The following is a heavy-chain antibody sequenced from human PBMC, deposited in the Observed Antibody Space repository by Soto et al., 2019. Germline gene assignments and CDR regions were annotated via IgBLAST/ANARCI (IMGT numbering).Heavy chain of an antibody. Sequence: ASVKVSCKASGFTFTSSVVQWVRQARGQRLEWIGWIVVGSGNTNYAQKFQERVTITRDMSTSTAYMELSSLRSEDTAVYYCAAGGFSSWYPTEAFDTWGQGTMVTGS. CDR2: IVVGSGNT. CDR1: GFTFTSSV. D-gene: IGHD6-13*01. CDR3: AAGGFSSWYPTEAFDT. J-gene: IGHJ3*02. V-gene: IGHV1-58*01.